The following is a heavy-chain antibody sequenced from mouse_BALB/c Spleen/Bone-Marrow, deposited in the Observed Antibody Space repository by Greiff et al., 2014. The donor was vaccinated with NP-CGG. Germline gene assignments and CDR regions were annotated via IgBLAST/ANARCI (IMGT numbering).Heavy chain of an antibody. D-gene: IGHD2-14*01. Sequence: EVKLVESGAELVKPGASVKLSRTASGFNIKDTYLHWVKQRPEQGLDWIGRIDPAIFTKYDPKFQGKATITADTSSNTAYLHLSSLTSEDTAVYYCASCRYGWYFDVWGAGTTVTVSS. CDR2: IDPAIFT. J-gene: IGHJ1*01. V-gene: IGHV14-3*02. CDR1: GFNIKDTY. CDR3: ASCRYGWYFDV.